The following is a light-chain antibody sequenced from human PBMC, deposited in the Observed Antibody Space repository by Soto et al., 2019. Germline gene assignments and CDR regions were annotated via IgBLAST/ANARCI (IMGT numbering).Light chain of an antibody. CDR2: SAS. J-gene: IGKJ4*01. CDR3: QQYSHWPALT. V-gene: IGKV3-15*01. CDR1: QSVVTN. Sequence: EIVMTQSPVTLSVSPGERATLSCRASQSVVTNVAWYQQKRGQTPRLLIYSASTRAAGIPDRFSGSGSGTEFTLTIGSLQSEDFAVYYCQQYSHWPALTFGGGTKVEIK.